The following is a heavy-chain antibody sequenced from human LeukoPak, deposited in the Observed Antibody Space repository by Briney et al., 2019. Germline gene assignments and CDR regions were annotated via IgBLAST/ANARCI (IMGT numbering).Heavy chain of an antibody. Sequence: SETLSLTCAVYGGSFSGYYWSWIRQPPGKGLEWIGEINHSGSTNYNPSLKSRVTISVDTSKNQFSLKLSSVTAADTAVYYCARGRGSYCGGDCYSGFWFDPWGQGTLVTVSS. CDR3: ARGRGSYCGGDCYSGFWFDP. CDR1: GGSFSGYY. J-gene: IGHJ5*02. D-gene: IGHD2-21*02. V-gene: IGHV4-34*01. CDR2: INHSGST.